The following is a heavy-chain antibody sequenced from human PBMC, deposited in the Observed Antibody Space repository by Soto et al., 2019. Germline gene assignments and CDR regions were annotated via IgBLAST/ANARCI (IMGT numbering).Heavy chain of an antibody. D-gene: IGHD4-4*01. Sequence: GGSLRLSCAASGFTFTSYGMHWVRQAPGKGLEWMALILHDGSAEYYADSVKGRFTISRDNSKNTLYLQMNSLRAEDTAVYYCARSRDGYSFYFYYGMDGWGQGTTVTV. CDR2: ILHDGSAE. V-gene: IGHV3-30*03. CDR1: GFTFTSYG. J-gene: IGHJ6*02. CDR3: ARSRDGYSFYFYYGMDG.